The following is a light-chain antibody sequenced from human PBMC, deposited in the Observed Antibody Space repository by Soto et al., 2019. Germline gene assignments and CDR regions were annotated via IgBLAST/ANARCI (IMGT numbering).Light chain of an antibody. CDR2: GAS. CDR1: QSVSSN. J-gene: IGKJ4*01. CDR3: QQYSQWPLT. V-gene: IGKV3-15*01. Sequence: EIVMTQSPATLSVSPGERATLSCRASQSVSSNLAWYQQKPGQAPRLLIYGASTRATGIPARFGGSGSATEFTLTISSLQSEDFAVYYCQQYSQWPLTFGGGTKVDIK.